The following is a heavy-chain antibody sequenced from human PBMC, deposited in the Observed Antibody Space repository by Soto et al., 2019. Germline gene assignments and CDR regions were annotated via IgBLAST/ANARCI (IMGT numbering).Heavy chain of an antibody. V-gene: IGHV3-15*01. CDR3: TTDSAHTFCDGGPCYSVQTKLHDS. Sequence: EVQLVESGGGLVKPGGSLRLSCAASGFTFPNGWMSWVRQAPGKGLEWVGRIKSNIAGGTTDYSAPVKGRFTISRDDSRHTLDLQMNSLTTEDTAVYYCTTDSAHTFCDGGPCYSVQTKLHDSWGQGTLVTVSS. J-gene: IGHJ4*02. CDR2: IKSNIAGGTT. D-gene: IGHD2-15*01. CDR1: GFTFPNGW.